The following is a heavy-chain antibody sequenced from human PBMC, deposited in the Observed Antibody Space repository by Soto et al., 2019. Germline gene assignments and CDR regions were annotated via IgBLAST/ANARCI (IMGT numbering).Heavy chain of an antibody. D-gene: IGHD3-22*01. V-gene: IGHV1-2*02. J-gene: IGHJ4*02. Sequence: ASVKVSCKASGYTFTGYYVHWVRQAPGQGLEWMGWINPKSGGTKYAQKFQGRVTMTRDTSIGTAYMELSSLRSDDTAVYYCATPGGPDSGGYYYFDYWGQGTLVTVSS. CDR2: INPKSGGT. CDR3: ATPGGPDSGGYYYFDY. CDR1: GYTFTGYY.